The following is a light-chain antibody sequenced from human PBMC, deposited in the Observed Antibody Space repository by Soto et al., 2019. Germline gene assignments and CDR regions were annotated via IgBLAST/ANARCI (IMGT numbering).Light chain of an antibody. CDR1: QDISNY. J-gene: IGKJ5*01. CDR3: QKYNSALT. V-gene: IGKV1-27*01. Sequence: SLSTSVRDRITITCRASQDISNYLAWYQQKPGKVPKLLIYSASTLQSGVPSRFSGSGSGTDFTLTISSLQPEDVATYFCQKYNSALTFGQGTRLEIK. CDR2: SAS.